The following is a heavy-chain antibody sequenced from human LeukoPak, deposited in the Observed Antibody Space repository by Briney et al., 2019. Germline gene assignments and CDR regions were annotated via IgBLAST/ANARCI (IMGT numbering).Heavy chain of an antibody. J-gene: IGHJ4*02. D-gene: IGHD6-13*01. Sequence: GGSLRLSCAASGFTVSSNYMSWVRQAPGKGLEWGSVIYGGSSTYYADSVKGRFTISRDNSKNTLYLQMNSLKAEDTAVYYCARRDSSSWSFDYWGQGTLVTVSS. CDR1: GFTVSSNY. CDR3: ARRDSSSWSFDY. V-gene: IGHV3-53*01. CDR2: IYGGSST.